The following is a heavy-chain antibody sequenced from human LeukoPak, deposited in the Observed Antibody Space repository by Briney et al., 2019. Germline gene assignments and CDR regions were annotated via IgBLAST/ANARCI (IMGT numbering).Heavy chain of an antibody. D-gene: IGHD3-3*01. CDR1: GFTFSSYG. Sequence: PGRSLRLSCAASGFTFSSYGMHWVRQAPGKGLEWVAVISYDGSNKYYADSVKGRFTISRDNSKNTLYLQMNSLRAEDTAVYYCAKAGLYDFWSGYYNGFFDYCGQGTLVTVSS. CDR3: AKAGLYDFWSGYYNGFFDY. CDR2: ISYDGSNK. J-gene: IGHJ4*02. V-gene: IGHV3-30*18.